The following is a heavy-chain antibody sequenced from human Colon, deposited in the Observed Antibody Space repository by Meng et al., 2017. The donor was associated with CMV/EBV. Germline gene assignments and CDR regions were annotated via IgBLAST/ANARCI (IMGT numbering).Heavy chain of an antibody. Sequence: GESLKISCAASGFTFSTFPMHWVRQTPGKGLEWVAFISFDENDEYYSDSVKGRFTISRDNSKNTLYLQMNSLRAEDTAVYYCAKYIVVVPAAIKLTYYYGMDVWGQGTTVTVSS. D-gene: IGHD2-2*02. CDR2: ISFDENDE. CDR3: AKYIVVVPAAIKLTYYYGMDV. V-gene: IGHV3-30*18. J-gene: IGHJ6*02. CDR1: GFTFSTFP.